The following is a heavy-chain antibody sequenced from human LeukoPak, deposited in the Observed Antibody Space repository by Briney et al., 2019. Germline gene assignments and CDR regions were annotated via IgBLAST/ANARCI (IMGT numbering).Heavy chain of an antibody. Sequence: PGGSLRLSCAASGFTVSGNSMSWVRQAPGKGLEWVSVIYSGGSTYYADSVKGRLTISRDNSKNTLYLQMSSLRVEDTAVYYCARDGKYDSSGYYSLDYWGQGTLVTVSS. CDR3: ARDGKYDSSGYYSLDY. J-gene: IGHJ4*02. CDR2: IYSGGST. D-gene: IGHD3-22*01. V-gene: IGHV3-66*01. CDR1: GFTVSGNS.